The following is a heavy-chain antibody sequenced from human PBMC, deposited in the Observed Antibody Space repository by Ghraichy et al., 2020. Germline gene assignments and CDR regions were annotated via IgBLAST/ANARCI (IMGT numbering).Heavy chain of an antibody. J-gene: IGHJ2*01. CDR3: ARAEGGYYYDRKGSWYFDL. D-gene: IGHD3-22*01. V-gene: IGHV4-38-2*01. CDR2: IYHSGST. CDR1: GYSISSGYY. Sequence: SETLSLTCAVSGYSISSGYYWGWIRQPPGKGLEWIGSIYHSGSTYYNPSLKSRVTISVDTSKNQFSLKLSSVTAADTAVYYCARAEGGYYYDRKGSWYFDLWGRGTLVTVSS.